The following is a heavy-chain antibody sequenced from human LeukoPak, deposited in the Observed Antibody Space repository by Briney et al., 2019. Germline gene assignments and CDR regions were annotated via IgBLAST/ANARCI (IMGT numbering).Heavy chain of an antibody. CDR2: ISYDGNNE. CDR3: AKDSSGWYFDI. V-gene: IGHV3-30*18. CDR1: GFTFSSYG. Sequence: PGGSLRLSCAASGFTFSSYGMHWVRQAPGKELEWVAIISYDGNNEYYADSVKGRFTISRDNSKNTLYLQMNSLRVEDTAVYYCAKDSSGWYFDIWGQGTMVTVSS. D-gene: IGHD6-19*01. J-gene: IGHJ3*02.